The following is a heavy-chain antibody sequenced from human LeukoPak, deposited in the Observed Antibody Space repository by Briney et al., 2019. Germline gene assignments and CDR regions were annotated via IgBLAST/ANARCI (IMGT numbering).Heavy chain of an antibody. V-gene: IGHV4-34*01. Sequence: SETLSLTCAVYGGSFSGYYWSWIRQPPGKGLEWIGEINHSGSTNYNPSLKSRVTISVDTSKNQFSLKLSSVTAADTAVYYCARHVEMATIGPFDYWGQGTLVTVSS. D-gene: IGHD5-24*01. CDR3: ARHVEMATIGPFDY. J-gene: IGHJ4*02. CDR2: INHSGST. CDR1: GGSFSGYY.